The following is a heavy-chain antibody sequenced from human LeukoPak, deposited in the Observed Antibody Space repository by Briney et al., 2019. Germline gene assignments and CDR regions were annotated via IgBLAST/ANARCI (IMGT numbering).Heavy chain of an antibody. CDR2: INHSGST. D-gene: IGHD3-22*01. CDR1: GGSFSGYY. CDR3: ARGAQTYYDKAPVDY. Sequence: SETLSLTCAVYGGSFSGYYWSWIRQPPGKGLEWIGEINHSGSTNYNPSLKSRVTISVDTSKSQFSLKLNSMTAADTAVYYCARGAQTYYDKAPVDYWGQGTLVTVSA. V-gene: IGHV4-34*01. J-gene: IGHJ4*02.